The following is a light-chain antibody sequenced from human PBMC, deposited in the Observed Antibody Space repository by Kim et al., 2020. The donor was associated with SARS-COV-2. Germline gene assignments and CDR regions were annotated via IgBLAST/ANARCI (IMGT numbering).Light chain of an antibody. CDR2: DTS. Sequence: ASVGNRVTLTCRASQGIRNDLGWYQQKPGKPPKRLIFDTSTLQNGVPSRFSGSGSGTEFTLTITGLHPEDFATYYCLQYSSYPQTFGQGTKVDIK. CDR1: QGIRND. CDR3: LQYSSYPQT. J-gene: IGKJ1*01. V-gene: IGKV1-17*01.